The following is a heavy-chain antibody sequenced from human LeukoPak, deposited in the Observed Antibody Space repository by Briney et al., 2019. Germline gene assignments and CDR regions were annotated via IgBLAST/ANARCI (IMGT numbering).Heavy chain of an antibody. Sequence: PSETLSLTCAVYGGSFSGYYWSWIRQPPGKGLEWIGEINHSGSTNYNPSLKSRVTISLDTSKNQFSLKLSSVTAADTAVYYCARLSGVATITDWGQGNLVTVSS. D-gene: IGHD5-24*01. J-gene: IGHJ4*02. CDR1: GGSFSGYY. CDR3: ARLSGVATITD. CDR2: INHSGST. V-gene: IGHV4-34*01.